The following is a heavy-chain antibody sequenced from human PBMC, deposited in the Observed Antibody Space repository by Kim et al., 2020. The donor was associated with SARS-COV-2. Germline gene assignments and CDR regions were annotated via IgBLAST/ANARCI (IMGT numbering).Heavy chain of an antibody. CDR3: ARDPRSSPSWYFDL. J-gene: IGHJ2*01. D-gene: IGHD6-6*01. Sequence: AQQFQGRVTMTRATSLSTAYMELSRLRSDDTAVYYCARDPRSSPSWYFDLWGRGTLVTVSS. V-gene: IGHV1-2*02.